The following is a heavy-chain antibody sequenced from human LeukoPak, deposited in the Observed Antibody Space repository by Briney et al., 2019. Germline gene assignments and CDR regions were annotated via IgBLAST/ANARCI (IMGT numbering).Heavy chain of an antibody. CDR3: PDSSGYN. V-gene: IGHV3-23*01. J-gene: IGHJ4*02. CDR1: GVTFSSYA. Sequence: GGSLRLSCEASGVTFSSYAMSWVRQAPGKGLEWVSAISDSGGKTYYADSVKGRFTISRDNSKNTLYLQMNSLRAEDTVVYYCPDSSGYNWGQGTLVTVSS. CDR2: ISDSGGKT. D-gene: IGHD3-22*01.